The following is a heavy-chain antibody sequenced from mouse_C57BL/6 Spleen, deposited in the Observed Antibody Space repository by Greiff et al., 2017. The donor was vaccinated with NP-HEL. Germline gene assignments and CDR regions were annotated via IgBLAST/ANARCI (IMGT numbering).Heavy chain of an antibody. J-gene: IGHJ4*01. Sequence: EVQLVESGPELVKPGASVKISCKASGYSFTGYYMNWVKQSPEKSLEWIGEINPCTGGTTYNQKFKAQATLTVDNSSSTAYMQLTSLTSEDSAVYYCARDDYYAMDYWGQGTSVTVSS. CDR2: INPCTGGT. CDR1: GYSFTGYY. CDR3: ARDDYYAMDY. V-gene: IGHV1-42*01.